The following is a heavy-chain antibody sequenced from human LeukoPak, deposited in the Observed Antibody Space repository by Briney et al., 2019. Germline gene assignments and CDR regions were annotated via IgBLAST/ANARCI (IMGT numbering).Heavy chain of an antibody. V-gene: IGHV1-2*02. CDR1: GYTFTGYY. Sequence: ASVKVSCKASGYTFTGYYMHWVRQAPGQGLEWMGWINPNSGGTNYAQKFQGRVTMTRDTSISTAYMELSRLRSDDTAVYYCARDQYRSSSIVFDYWGQGTLVTVSS. CDR3: ARDQYRSSSIVFDY. D-gene: IGHD6-6*01. J-gene: IGHJ4*02. CDR2: INPNSGGT.